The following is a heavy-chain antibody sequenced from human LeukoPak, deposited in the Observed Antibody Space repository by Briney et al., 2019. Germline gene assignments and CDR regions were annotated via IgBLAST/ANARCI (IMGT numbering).Heavy chain of an antibody. J-gene: IGHJ5*02. CDR2: INPNSGGT. CDR1: GYPFSAYY. V-gene: IGHV1-2*02. Sequence: ASVKVSCKASGYPFSAYYMHWVRQAPGQGFEWMGWINPNSGGTDYAQKFQGRVTMTRDTSISTAYMELSRLRSDDTAVYYCARDVAITEGWFDPWGQGTLVTVSS. CDR3: ARDVAITEGWFDP. D-gene: IGHD5-24*01.